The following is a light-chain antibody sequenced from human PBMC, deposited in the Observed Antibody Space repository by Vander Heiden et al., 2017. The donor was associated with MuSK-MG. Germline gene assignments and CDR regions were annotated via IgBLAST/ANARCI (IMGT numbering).Light chain of an antibody. J-gene: IGKJ4*01. V-gene: IGKV1-39*01. Sequence: DIQMTQSPSSLSASVGDRVTITCRASQSISSYLNWYQQKPGKAPKLLIYAASSLQSGVPSRSSGSGSGTAFTLSISRLQPEDFATYYCQQCDSTPLTFGGGTKVEIK. CDR3: QQCDSTPLT. CDR1: QSISSY. CDR2: AAS.